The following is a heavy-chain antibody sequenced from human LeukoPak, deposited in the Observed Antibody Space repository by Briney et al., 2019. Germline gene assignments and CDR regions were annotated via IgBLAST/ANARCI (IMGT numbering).Heavy chain of an antibody. CDR3: ARDSGDSGPYYYYMDV. CDR1: GVSISSGSYY. Sequence: TSQTLSLTCTVSGVSISSGSYYWRWIRQPAGKGLEWIGRIYTSGSTNYNPSLKSRVTISVDTSKNQFSLKLSSVTAADTAVYYCARDSGDSGPYYYYMDVWGKGTTVTISS. J-gene: IGHJ6*03. CDR2: IYTSGST. D-gene: IGHD5-12*01. V-gene: IGHV4-61*02.